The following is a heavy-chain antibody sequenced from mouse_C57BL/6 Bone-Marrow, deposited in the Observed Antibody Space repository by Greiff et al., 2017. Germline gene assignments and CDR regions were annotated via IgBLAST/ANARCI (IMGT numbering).Heavy chain of an antibody. D-gene: IGHD3-2*02. Sequence: QVQLQQSGAELARPGASVKLSCKASGYTFTSYGISWVKQRTGQGLEWIGGIYPRSGNTYYNEKFKGKATLTADKSSSTAYMELRSLTSEDSAVYFCASPSGSSGYAMDYWGQGTSVTVSS. CDR2: IYPRSGNT. J-gene: IGHJ4*01. CDR1: GYTFTSYG. CDR3: ASPSGSSGYAMDY. V-gene: IGHV1-81*01.